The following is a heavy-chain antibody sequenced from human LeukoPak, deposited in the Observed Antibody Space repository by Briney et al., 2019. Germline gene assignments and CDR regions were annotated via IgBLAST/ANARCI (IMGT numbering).Heavy chain of an antibody. D-gene: IGHD6-6*01. CDR3: ARDPKSIAARRFDY. CDR1: GYTFTSYG. Sequence: GASVKVSCKASGYTFTSYGISWVRQAPGQGLEWMGWISAYNGNTNYAQKLQGRVTMTTDTSTSTAYMELRSLRSDDTAVYYGARDPKSIAARRFDYWGQGTLVTVSS. V-gene: IGHV1-18*01. CDR2: ISAYNGNT. J-gene: IGHJ4*02.